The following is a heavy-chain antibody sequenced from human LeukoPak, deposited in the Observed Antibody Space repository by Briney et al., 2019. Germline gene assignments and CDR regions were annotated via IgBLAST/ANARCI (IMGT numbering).Heavy chain of an antibody. CDR3: ARDDYDILTGYSPLTY. V-gene: IGHV4-4*07. J-gene: IGHJ4*02. CDR1: GGSISSYY. Sequence: SETLSLTCTVSGGSISSYYWSWIRQPAGKGPEWIGRIYTSGSTNYNPSLKSRVTMSVDTSKNQFSLKLSSVTAADTAVYYCARDDYDILTGYSPLTYWGQGTLVTVSS. CDR2: IYTSGST. D-gene: IGHD3-9*01.